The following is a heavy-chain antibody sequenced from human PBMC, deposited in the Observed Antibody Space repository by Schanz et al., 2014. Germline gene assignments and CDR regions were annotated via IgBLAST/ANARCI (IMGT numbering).Heavy chain of an antibody. CDR1: GDTFDNFG. V-gene: IGHV1-69*04. Sequence: QVPLAQSGAEVKKPGSSVKVSCMATGDTFDNFGISWVRQAPGQGPEWIGKFMPFLGITNLAQKFQDRVTMTADKATSTAYMELSGLRSEDTAMYYCARDRWNYEGGIFDIWGQGPMVTVSS. J-gene: IGHJ3*02. CDR2: FMPFLGIT. D-gene: IGHD1-7*01. CDR3: ARDRWNYEGGIFDI.